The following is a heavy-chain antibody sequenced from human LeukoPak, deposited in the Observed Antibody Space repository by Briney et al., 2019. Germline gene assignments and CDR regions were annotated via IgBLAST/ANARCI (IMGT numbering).Heavy chain of an antibody. CDR2: IIDSGGRT. CDR3: AKDQRARCRVVDS. V-gene: IGHV3-23*01. D-gene: IGHD2-15*01. CDR1: GFSFSTYA. Sequence: PGGSLRLSCVASGFSFSTYAMGWVRQAPGKGLEWVSAIIDSGGRTYYPDSVKGRFTISRDNSKNTLYLQINSLRAEDTAVYYCAKDQRARCRVVDSWGQGTLVIVSS. J-gene: IGHJ4*02.